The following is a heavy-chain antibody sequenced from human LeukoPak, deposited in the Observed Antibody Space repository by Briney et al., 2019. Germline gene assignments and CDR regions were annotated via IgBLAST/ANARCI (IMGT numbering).Heavy chain of an antibody. Sequence: GGSLRLSCAASGFTFSNYAMSWVRQAPGKGLEWVSGISASGGSTYYADSVKGRFTISRDNSNSALYLQMNSLRAEDTAIYSCAKGKDLAVYYFDYWGQGTLVTVSS. D-gene: IGHD6-19*01. J-gene: IGHJ4*02. CDR3: AKGKDLAVYYFDY. CDR1: GFTFSNYA. V-gene: IGHV3-23*01. CDR2: ISASGGST.